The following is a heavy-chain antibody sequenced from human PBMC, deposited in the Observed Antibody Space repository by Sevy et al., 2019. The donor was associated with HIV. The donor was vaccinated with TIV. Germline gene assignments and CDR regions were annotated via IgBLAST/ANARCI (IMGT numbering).Heavy chain of an antibody. D-gene: IGHD3-22*01. CDR3: ARDAARVMVPTAGFDS. V-gene: IGHV3-33*01. Sequence: GGSLRLSCVASGFTFRSFSMHWVRQAPGKGLEWVAAIWYDGRTERYADSVQGRFTISRDNSKKTLHLQMNSLRAEDTALYYCARDAARVMVPTAGFDSWGQGTLVTVSS. J-gene: IGHJ5*01. CDR2: IWYDGRTE. CDR1: GFTFRSFS.